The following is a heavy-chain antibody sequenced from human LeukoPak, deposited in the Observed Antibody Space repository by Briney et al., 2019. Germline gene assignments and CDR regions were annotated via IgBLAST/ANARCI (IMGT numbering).Heavy chain of an antibody. J-gene: IGHJ4*02. V-gene: IGHV3-30-3*01. CDR3: AKDISSGLVYYFDY. D-gene: IGHD3-22*01. CDR1: GFTFSSYA. CDR2: ISYDGSNK. Sequence: GGSLRLSCAASGFTFSSYAMHWVRQAPGKGLEWVAVISYDGSNKYYADSVKGRFTISRDNSKNTLYLQMNSLRAEDTAVYYCAKDISSGLVYYFDYWGQGTLVTVSS.